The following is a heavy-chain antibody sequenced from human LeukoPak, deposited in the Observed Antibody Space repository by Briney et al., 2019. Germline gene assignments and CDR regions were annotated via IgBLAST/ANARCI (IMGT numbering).Heavy chain of an antibody. V-gene: IGHV4-59*08. CDR3: ARHGGSYSFDY. CDR2: VYDSGST. J-gene: IGHJ4*02. CDR1: GGSINNYY. D-gene: IGHD1-26*01. Sequence: SETLSLTCTVSGGSINNYYWSWIRQPPGKGLEWIGYVYDSGSTSYNPSLKSRVTISIDTSTNQFSLKMTSVTASDTALYYCARHGGSYSFDYWGQGTLVTVSS.